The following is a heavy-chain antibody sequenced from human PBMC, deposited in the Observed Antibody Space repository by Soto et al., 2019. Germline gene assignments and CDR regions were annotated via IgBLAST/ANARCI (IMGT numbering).Heavy chain of an antibody. V-gene: IGHV4-61*01. Sequence: PSETLSLTCTASGDSVTSDSYFWSWIRQPPGKGLEWIGNSYYSGYYSGSTNHNPSLTIRVTVSVDTSKNQFSLNLRFVTTADTAVYNCARDYKRENCGSVRCNSLDVWGQGTTVTVSS. CDR3: ARDYKRENCGSVRCNSLDV. CDR2: SYYSGYYSGST. CDR1: GDSVTSDSYF. J-gene: IGHJ6*02. D-gene: IGHD2-21*01.